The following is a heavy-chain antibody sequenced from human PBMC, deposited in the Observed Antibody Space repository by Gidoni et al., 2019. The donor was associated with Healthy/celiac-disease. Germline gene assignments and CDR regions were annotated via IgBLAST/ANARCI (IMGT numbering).Heavy chain of an antibody. V-gene: IGHV4-34*01. CDR3: ARGRGISSSWVSYYYGMDV. CDR2: INHSGST. Sequence: VQLQQWGAGLLKPSETLSLTCAVYGGSFSVYYWSWIRQPPGKGLEWIGEINHSGSTNYNPSLKSRVTISVDTSKNQFSLKLSSVTAADTAVYYCARGRGISSSWVSYYYGMDVWGQGTTVTVSS. CDR1: GGSFSVYY. J-gene: IGHJ6*02. D-gene: IGHD6-13*01.